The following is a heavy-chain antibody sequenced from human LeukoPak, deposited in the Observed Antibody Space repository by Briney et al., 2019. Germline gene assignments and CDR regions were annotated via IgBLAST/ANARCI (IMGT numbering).Heavy chain of an antibody. CDR1: GFTFSSYW. V-gene: IGHV3-7*01. CDR3: ARAPGWLRALGFDY. CDR2: IKQDGSEK. Sequence: GGSLRLSXAASGFTFSSYWMSWVRQTPGKGLEWVANIKQDGSEKYYVDSVKGRFTISRDNAKNSLYLQMNSLRAEDTAVYYCARAPGWLRALGFDYWGQGTLVTVSS. J-gene: IGHJ4*02. D-gene: IGHD5-12*01.